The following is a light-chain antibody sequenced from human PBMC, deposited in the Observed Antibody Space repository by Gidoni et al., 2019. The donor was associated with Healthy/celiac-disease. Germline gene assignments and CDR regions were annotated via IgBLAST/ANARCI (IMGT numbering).Light chain of an antibody. CDR3: SSYTSSSTLV. J-gene: IGLJ2*01. Sequence: QSALTQPASVSVSPGQSITISCTGTSSDVGGYNYVSWYQQHPGKAPKLMIYEVSNRPSGVSNRFSGSKSGNTASLTISGLQPEDEADYYCSSYTSSSTLVFGGGTKLTVL. CDR2: EVS. CDR1: SSDVGGYNY. V-gene: IGLV2-14*01.